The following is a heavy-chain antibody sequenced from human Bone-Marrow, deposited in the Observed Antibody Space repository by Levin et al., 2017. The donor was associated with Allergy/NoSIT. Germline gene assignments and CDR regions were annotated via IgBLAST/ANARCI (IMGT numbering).Heavy chain of an antibody. J-gene: IGHJ4*02. CDR3: ATYTSSSWLVY. D-gene: IGHD6-6*01. CDR1: GFTVSSNY. V-gene: IGHV3-53*01. CDR2: LYSGGTT. Sequence: GGSLRLSCAASGFTVSSNYMSWVRQAPGKGLEWVSVLYSGGTTYYADSVKGRFTISRDNSKNTLYLQMNSLRAEDTAVYYCATYTSSSWLVYWGQGTLVTVSS.